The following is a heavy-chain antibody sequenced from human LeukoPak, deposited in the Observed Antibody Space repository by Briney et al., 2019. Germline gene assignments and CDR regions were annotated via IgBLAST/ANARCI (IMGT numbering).Heavy chain of an antibody. J-gene: IGHJ4*02. D-gene: IGHD5-18*01. Sequence: GGSLRLSCAASGFTFSSYSMNWVRQAPGEGLEWVSSISSSSSYIYYADSVKGRFTISRDNAKNSLYLQMNSLRAEDTAVYYCASSRLKRRGYSYGYGTTGICQNWGQGTLVTVSS. CDR2: ISSSSSYI. V-gene: IGHV3-21*01. CDR3: ASSRLKRRGYSYGYGTTGICQN. CDR1: GFTFSSYS.